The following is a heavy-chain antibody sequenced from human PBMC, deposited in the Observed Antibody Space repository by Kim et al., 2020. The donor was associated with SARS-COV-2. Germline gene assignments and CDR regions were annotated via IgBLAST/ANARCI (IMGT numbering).Heavy chain of an antibody. CDR3: ARGRMSSGYYYGEKGSTFDAFDI. D-gene: IGHD3-22*01. CDR1: GFTFSSYS. J-gene: IGHJ3*02. V-gene: IGHV3-48*02. Sequence: GGSLRLSCAASGFTFSSYSMNWVRQAPGKGLEWVSYISSSSSTIYYADSVKGRFTISRDNAKNSLYLQMNSLRDEDTAVYYCARGRMSSGYYYGEKGSTFDAFDIWGQGTMVTVSS. CDR2: ISSSSSTI.